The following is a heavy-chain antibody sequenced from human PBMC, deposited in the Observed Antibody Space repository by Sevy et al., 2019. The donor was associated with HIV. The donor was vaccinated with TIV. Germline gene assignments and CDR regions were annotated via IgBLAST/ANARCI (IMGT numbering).Heavy chain of an antibody. D-gene: IGHD3-22*01. V-gene: IGHV5-51*01. J-gene: IGHJ4*02. CDR2: VYPGDSDT. CDR3: GRPAGYYDSSGYSLIDN. Sequence: GESLKISCKGSGYSFTSYWVDWVRQMPGKGLEWMGSVYPGDSDTRYSPSFQGQVTISADKSINTAYPQWSSLKASDTAMYYRGRPAGYYDSSGYSLIDNWGQGTLVTVSS. CDR1: GYSFTSYW.